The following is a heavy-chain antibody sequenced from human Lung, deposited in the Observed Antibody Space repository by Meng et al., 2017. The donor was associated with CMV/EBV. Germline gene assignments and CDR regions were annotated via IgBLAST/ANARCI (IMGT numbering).Heavy chain of an antibody. CDR1: VCSITRFS. CDR3: ARDFGSSWYPNGFDP. CDR2: ISASGKT. J-gene: IGHJ5*02. Sequence: LLENSHTLSLPSAPFVCSITRFSGRLCRESAGTRRRWIGRISASGKTMYNASPNSRITMSVDTSKNQFSLKLSSVTAADTAVYYCARDFGSSWYPNGFDPWGQGTLVTVSS. V-gene: IGHV4-4*07. D-gene: IGHD6-13*01.